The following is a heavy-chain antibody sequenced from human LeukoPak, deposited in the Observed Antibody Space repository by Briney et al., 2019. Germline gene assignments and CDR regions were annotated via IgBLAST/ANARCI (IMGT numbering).Heavy chain of an antibody. Sequence: PGGSLRLSCDASGFSISDYYMSWIRQSPGKGLEWIAYITSVAGSTKYADSVKGRFTISRDKAKTSVALQLKSLRAEDTAVYYCTKERRGPYSAFASWGQGTLVTVSS. CDR3: TKERRGPYSAFAS. J-gene: IGHJ4*02. V-gene: IGHV3-11*01. CDR1: GFSISDYY. D-gene: IGHD2-15*01. CDR2: ITSVAGST.